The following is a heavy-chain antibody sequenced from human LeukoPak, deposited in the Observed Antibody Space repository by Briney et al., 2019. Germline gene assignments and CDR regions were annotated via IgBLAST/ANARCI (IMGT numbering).Heavy chain of an antibody. Sequence: GEPLHFSCKSSGYIFTSYLIGWVRHTSRQGLEWMGIIYPGDSETSSTPSSQGQVTISADKSISTAYLQWSSLKASDTAMYYCARHSERGRDGYKNSFDYWGQGTLVTVPS. CDR2: IYPGDSET. V-gene: IGHV5-51*01. CDR3: ARHSERGRDGYKNSFDY. D-gene: IGHD5-24*01. J-gene: IGHJ4*02. CDR1: GYIFTSYL.